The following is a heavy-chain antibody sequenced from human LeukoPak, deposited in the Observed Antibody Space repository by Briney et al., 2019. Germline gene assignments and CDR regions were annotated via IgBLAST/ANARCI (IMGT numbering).Heavy chain of an antibody. J-gene: IGHJ4*02. D-gene: IGHD6-19*01. V-gene: IGHV3-21*01. CDR2: ISHSGRYI. CDR1: GFTFSTYS. Sequence: GGSLRLSCAASGFTFSTYSMNWVRQAPGKGLEWVSSISHSGRYIFYADSVKGRFTVSRDNAKNSLYLQMNSLRAEDTAVYFCAKKIAVSSADLSASDYWGQGTLVTVSS. CDR3: AKKIAVSSADLSASDY.